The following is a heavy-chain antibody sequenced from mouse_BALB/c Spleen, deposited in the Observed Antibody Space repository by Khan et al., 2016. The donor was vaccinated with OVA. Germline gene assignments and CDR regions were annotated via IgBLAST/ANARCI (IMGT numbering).Heavy chain of an antibody. Sequence: EVQLQVSGPGLVKPSQSLSLTCPVTGYSITSDYAWNWIRQFPGNKLEWMGFISYSGNTNYNPSLKSRISITRDTSKNQFFLQLNSVTTEDTATYYCARVYGGDFDYWGQGTTLTVSS. CDR2: ISYSGNT. CDR1: GYSITSDYA. D-gene: IGHD1-1*01. CDR3: ARVYGGDFDY. V-gene: IGHV3-2*02. J-gene: IGHJ2*01.